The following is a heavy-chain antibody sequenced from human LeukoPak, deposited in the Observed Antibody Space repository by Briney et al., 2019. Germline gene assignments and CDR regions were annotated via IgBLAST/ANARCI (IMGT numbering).Heavy chain of an antibody. D-gene: IGHD3-16*02. Sequence: SDTLSLTCAVYGRSFSGYYWNWIRQAPEKGLEWIGEINHSGSTNYNPSLKSRVTMSVDTSRNQFSLRLSSVTAADTAVYYCARSYDYLWGSHRYTPTFDSWGQGTLVTVSS. V-gene: IGHV4-34*01. CDR1: GRSFSGYY. CDR2: INHSGST. J-gene: IGHJ4*02. CDR3: ARSYDYLWGSHRYTPTFDS.